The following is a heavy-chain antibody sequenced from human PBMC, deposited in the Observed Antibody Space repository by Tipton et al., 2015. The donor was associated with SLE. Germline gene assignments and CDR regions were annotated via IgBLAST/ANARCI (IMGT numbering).Heavy chain of an antibody. V-gene: IGHV3-7*01. CDR2: INEDGSEK. CDR1: AFRFSSYW. Sequence: SLRLSCAASAFRFSSYWMNWVRQGPGKGLEWVTSINEDGSEKYYVDSVKGRFTISRDNAKNSLYLQINSLRAEDTAVYYCASGTWSGRGYWGQGTLVTVSS. J-gene: IGHJ4*02. D-gene: IGHD1-1*01. CDR3: ASGTWSGRGY.